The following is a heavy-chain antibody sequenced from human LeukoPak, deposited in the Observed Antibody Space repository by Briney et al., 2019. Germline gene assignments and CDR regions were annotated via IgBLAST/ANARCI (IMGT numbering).Heavy chain of an antibody. CDR1: GFTFSSYW. D-gene: IGHD3-22*01. J-gene: IGHJ4*02. CDR2: INSDGSST. V-gene: IGHV3-74*01. Sequence: GGSLRLSCAASGFTFSSYWMRWVRQAPGKGQVWVSRINSDGSSTSYADSVKGRFTISSDNAKNTLYLQMNSLRAEDTAVYYCARGSWDYYDSSGNDYWGQGTLVTVSS. CDR3: ARGSWDYYDSSGNDY.